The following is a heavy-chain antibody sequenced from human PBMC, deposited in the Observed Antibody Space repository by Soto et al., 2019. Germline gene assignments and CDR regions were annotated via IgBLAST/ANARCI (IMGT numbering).Heavy chain of an antibody. D-gene: IGHD3-22*01. CDR2: IYYSGST. CDR1: GGSVSSGSYY. CDR3: ARDLSMIVPNGAFDI. Sequence: SETLSLTCTVSGGSVSSGSYYWSWIRQPPGKGLEWIGYIYYSGSTNYNPSLKSRVTISVDTSKNQFSLKLSSVTAADTAVYYCARDLSMIVPNGAFDIWGQGTMVTVSS. V-gene: IGHV4-61*01. J-gene: IGHJ3*02.